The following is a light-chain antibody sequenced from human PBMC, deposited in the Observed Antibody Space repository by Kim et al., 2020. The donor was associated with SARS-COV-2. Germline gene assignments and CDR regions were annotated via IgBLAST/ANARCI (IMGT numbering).Light chain of an antibody. V-gene: IGLV2-23*01. CDR3: CSYAGSSTSV. Sequence: GQSITISCTGTSSDVGSYNIVSWYQQHPGKAPKLMIYEGSKRPSGVSNRFSGSKSGNTASLTISGLQAEDEADYYCCSYAGSSTSVFGTGTKVTVL. J-gene: IGLJ1*01. CDR1: SSDVGSYNI. CDR2: EGS.